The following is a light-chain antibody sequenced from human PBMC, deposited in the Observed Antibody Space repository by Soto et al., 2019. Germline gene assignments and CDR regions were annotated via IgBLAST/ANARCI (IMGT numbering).Light chain of an antibody. CDR3: SSHTTTSTLGGV. CDR1: SSDVGAYTY. CDR2: DVS. V-gene: IGLV2-14*03. J-gene: IGLJ2*01. Sequence: QSVLTQPASVSGSPGQSITLSCTGTSSDVGAYTYVSWYQQHPGKAPKLIIFDVSDRPSGVSNRFSGSKSGNTASLTISGLQAEDEAVYYCSSHTTTSTLGGVFGGGPKLTVL.